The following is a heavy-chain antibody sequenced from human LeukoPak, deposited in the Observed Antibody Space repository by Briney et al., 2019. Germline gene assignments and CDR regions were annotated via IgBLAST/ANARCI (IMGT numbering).Heavy chain of an antibody. V-gene: IGHV3-15*01. D-gene: IGHD3-22*01. J-gene: IGHJ4*02. Sequence: GGSLRLSCAASGFTFTNAWMSWVRQAPGKGLEWVGRIKSKTDGGTTDYAAPVKGRFTISRDDSENTLYLQMNSLKTEDTAVYYCTTGPYYDSSGYYYDSIYFDYWGQGTLVTVSS. CDR1: GFTFTNAW. CDR3: TTGPYYDSSGYYYDSIYFDY. CDR2: IKSKTDGGTT.